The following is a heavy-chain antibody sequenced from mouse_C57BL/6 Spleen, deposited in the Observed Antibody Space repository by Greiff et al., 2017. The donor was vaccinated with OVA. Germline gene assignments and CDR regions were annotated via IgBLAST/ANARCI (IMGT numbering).Heavy chain of an antibody. J-gene: IGHJ4*01. D-gene: IGHD6-1*01. Sequence: EVKLMESGGDLVKPGGSLKLSCAASGFTFSSYGMSWVRQTPDKRLEWVATISSGGSYTYYPDSVKGRFTISRDNAKNTLYLQMSSLKSEDTAMYYCARHEGSYAMDDWGQGTSVTVSS. CDR2: ISSGGSYT. CDR1: GFTFSSYG. CDR3: ARHEGSYAMDD. V-gene: IGHV5-6*01.